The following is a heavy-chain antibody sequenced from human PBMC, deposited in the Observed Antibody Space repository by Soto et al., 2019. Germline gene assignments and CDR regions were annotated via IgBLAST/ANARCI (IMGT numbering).Heavy chain of an antibody. D-gene: IGHD2-2*01. CDR3: ARGYCSSTSCYEFDY. CDR2: IYYSGST. J-gene: IGHJ4*02. CDR1: GGSISSYY. Sequence: PSETLSLTCTVSGGSISSYYWSWIRQPPGKGLEWIGFIYYSGSTNYSPSLKSRVTISVDTSKNQFSLKLSSVTAADTAMYYCARGYCSSTSCYEFDYWGQGTLVTVSS. V-gene: IGHV4-59*01.